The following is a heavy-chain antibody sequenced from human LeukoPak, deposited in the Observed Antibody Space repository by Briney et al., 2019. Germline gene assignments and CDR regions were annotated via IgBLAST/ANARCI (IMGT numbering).Heavy chain of an antibody. CDR3: AGTYCGGDCYSTNLDY. D-gene: IGHD2-21*02. CDR2: IYTSGST. V-gene: IGHV4-61*02. CDR1: GGSISSGSYY. Sequence: SETLSLTCTVSGGSISSGSYYWSWIRQPAGKGLEWIGRIYTSGSTNYNPSLKSRVTISVDTSKNQFSLKLSSVTAADTAVYYCAGTYCGGDCYSTNLDYWGQGTLVTVSS. J-gene: IGHJ4*02.